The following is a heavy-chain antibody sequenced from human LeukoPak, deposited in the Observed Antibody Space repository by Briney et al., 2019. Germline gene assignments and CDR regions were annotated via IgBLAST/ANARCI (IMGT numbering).Heavy chain of an antibody. CDR1: GFTFSNSA. V-gene: IGHV3-23*01. Sequence: GGSLRLSCAASGFTFSNSAMSWVRQAPGKGLEWVSTISGGGGSTYYADSVKGRFTISRDNSKNTLYLQMNSLRAEDTAVYYCAKAPVTTCRGAYCYPFDYWGQGTLVTVSS. J-gene: IGHJ4*02. CDR3: AKAPVTTCRGAYCYPFDY. D-gene: IGHD2-21*01. CDR2: ISGGGGST.